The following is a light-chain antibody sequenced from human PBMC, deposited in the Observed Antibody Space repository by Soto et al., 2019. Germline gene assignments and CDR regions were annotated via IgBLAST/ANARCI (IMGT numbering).Light chain of an antibody. Sequence: SYELTQPPSVSVSPGQTASITCSGDKLGDKYATWYQQRPGQSPVLVIFQDRRRPSGIPERFSGSNSGNTATLTIRGTQAMDEADYYCQAWDSTTGVVFGGGTKLTVL. CDR2: QDR. V-gene: IGLV3-1*01. CDR3: QAWDSTTGVV. J-gene: IGLJ2*01. CDR1: KLGDKY.